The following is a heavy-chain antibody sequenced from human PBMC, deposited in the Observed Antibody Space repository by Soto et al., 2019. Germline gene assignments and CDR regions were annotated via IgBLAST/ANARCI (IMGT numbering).Heavy chain of an antibody. CDR3: ARVGGGVLKKGPQMDY. CDR2: IYYSGIT. Sequence: SDTLSLTCTFSVVSIISYYCSLILQPPVKGLEWIVYIYYSGITNYNPSLKSRVTISVDKSKNQFSLKLSSVTAADTDVYYCARVGGGVLKKGPQMDYWGKGNMVTVSS. V-gene: IGHV4-59*01. CDR1: VVSIISYY. D-gene: IGHD3-10*01. J-gene: IGHJ4*02.